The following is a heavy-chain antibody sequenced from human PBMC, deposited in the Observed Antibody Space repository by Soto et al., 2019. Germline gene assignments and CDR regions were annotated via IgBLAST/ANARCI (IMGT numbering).Heavy chain of an antibody. V-gene: IGHV1-8*01. Sequence: QVQLVQSGAEVKKPGASVKVSCKASGYTFTSYDINWVRQATGQGLEWMGWMNPISGNTGYAQEFQGRVTMTRNTPISTAYMELSSLRSEDTAVYYCTRAMIAAAGTSYGLAVWGQGTTVTVS. CDR3: TRAMIAAAGTSYGLAV. CDR1: GYTFTSYD. J-gene: IGHJ6*02. CDR2: MNPISGNT. D-gene: IGHD6-13*01.